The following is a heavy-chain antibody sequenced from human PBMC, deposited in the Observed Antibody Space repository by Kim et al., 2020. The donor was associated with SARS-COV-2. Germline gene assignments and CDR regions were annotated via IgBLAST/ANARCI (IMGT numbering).Heavy chain of an antibody. D-gene: IGHD3-10*01. CDR3: ARTLVLSGYYGMDV. Sequence: YADSVKGRFTISGNNATHRLCLQMNSRRAEDTAVYYCARTLVLSGYYGMDVWGQGTTVTVSS. J-gene: IGHJ6*02. V-gene: IGHV3-30*07.